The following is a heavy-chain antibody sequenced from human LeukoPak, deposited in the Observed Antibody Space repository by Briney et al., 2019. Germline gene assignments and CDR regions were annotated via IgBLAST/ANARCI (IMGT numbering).Heavy chain of an antibody. Sequence: SVKVSCKASGGTFSSYAISWVRQAPGQGLEWMGGIIPIFGTANYAQKFQGRVTITTDGSTSTAYMELSSLRSEDTAVYYCARDRAGRFGVVQFDYWGQGTLVTVSS. D-gene: IGHD3-3*01. J-gene: IGHJ4*02. CDR3: ARDRAGRFGVVQFDY. CDR1: GGTFSSYA. V-gene: IGHV1-69*05. CDR2: IIPIFGTA.